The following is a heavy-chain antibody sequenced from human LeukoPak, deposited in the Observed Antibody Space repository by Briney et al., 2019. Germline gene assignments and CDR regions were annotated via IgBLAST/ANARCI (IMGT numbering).Heavy chain of an antibody. Sequence: ASVKVSCKTSGYTFTSYGISWVRQAPGQGLEWMGWINPNSGGTNYAQKFQGRVTMTRDTSISTAYMELSRLRSDDTAVYYCAINRNYYDSSGYRFDPWGQGTLVTVSS. CDR1: GYTFTSYG. V-gene: IGHV1-2*02. J-gene: IGHJ5*02. CDR3: AINRNYYDSSGYRFDP. CDR2: INPNSGGT. D-gene: IGHD3-22*01.